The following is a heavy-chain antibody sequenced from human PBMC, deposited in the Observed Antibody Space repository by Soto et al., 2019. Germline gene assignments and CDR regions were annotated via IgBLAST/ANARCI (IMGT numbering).Heavy chain of an antibody. J-gene: IGHJ6*02. V-gene: IGHV3-21*06. CDR1: GFTFSNYR. Sequence: GSLRLSCATSGFTFSNYRMNWVREAPGKGLEWVASISGSGKDTFYRDSVKGRFTISRGNAESSLVLQMNSLTVDDTAVYHCARVHLVRTSSYYCGMDVWGPGTTVTVSS. CDR2: ISGSGKDT. D-gene: IGHD6-6*01. CDR3: ARVHLVRTSSYYCGMDV.